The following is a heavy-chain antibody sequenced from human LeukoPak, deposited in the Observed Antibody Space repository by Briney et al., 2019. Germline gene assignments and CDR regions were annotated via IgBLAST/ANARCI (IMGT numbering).Heavy chain of an antibody. CDR2: IHYSGST. CDR3: ARQRDYYDSSGYDYFDY. J-gene: IGHJ4*02. D-gene: IGHD3-22*01. V-gene: IGHV4-39*01. Sequence: SETLSLTCTVSGGSISSSSYFWGWIRQPPGKGLAWIGSIHYSGSTYYNPSLKNRVSISIDTSKNQFSPRLSSVTAADTAVYYCARQRDYYDSSGYDYFDYWGQGTLVTVSS. CDR1: GGSISSSSYF.